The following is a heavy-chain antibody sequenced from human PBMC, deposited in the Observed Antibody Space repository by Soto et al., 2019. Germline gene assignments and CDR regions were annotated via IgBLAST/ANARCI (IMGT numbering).Heavy chain of an antibody. V-gene: IGHV4-30-4*01. CDR3: ARDLAYCASGSCYAKWGS. CDR2: IYYSGT. Sequence: SETLSLTCTFSGAYISNDDDFWRWIRQPPGKGLEWIGFIYYSGTYYNPSLKSRVTISADTSKNHFSLKLTSVTAADTAVYYCARDLAYCASGSCYAKWGSWGQGTLVTVS. CDR1: GAYISNDDDF. J-gene: IGHJ5*02. D-gene: IGHD2-21*01.